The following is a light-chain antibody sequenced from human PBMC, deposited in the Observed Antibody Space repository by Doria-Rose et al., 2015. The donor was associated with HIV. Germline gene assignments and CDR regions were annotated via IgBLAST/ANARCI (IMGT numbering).Light chain of an antibody. CDR2: DAS. Sequence: TQSPGTLSLSPGERATLSCRASQRVKSSYLAWYQQKPGQAPRLLIYDASTSATGIPDRFSGSGSGTDFTLAISRLEPEDVAVYYCQQYGTSRGTFGQGTRLEIK. CDR1: QRVKSSY. CDR3: QQYGTSRGT. J-gene: IGKJ5*01. V-gene: IGKV3-20*01.